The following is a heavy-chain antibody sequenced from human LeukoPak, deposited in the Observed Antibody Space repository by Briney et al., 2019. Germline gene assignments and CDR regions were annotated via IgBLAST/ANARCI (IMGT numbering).Heavy chain of an antibody. J-gene: IGHJ4*02. D-gene: IGHD6-19*01. CDR1: GGSFSGYY. Sequence: PSETLSLTCAVYGGSFSGYYWSWIRRLPGKGLEWIGEINHSGSTNYNPSLKSRVTISVDTSKNQFSLKLSSVTAADTAVYYCASSHYIAVAGTFDYWGQGTLVTVSS. V-gene: IGHV4-34*01. CDR3: ASSHYIAVAGTFDY. CDR2: INHSGST.